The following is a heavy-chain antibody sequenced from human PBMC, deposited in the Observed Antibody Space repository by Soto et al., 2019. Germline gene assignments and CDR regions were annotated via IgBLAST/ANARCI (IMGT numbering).Heavy chain of an antibody. CDR3: ARDPPAFHSAFDY. CDR2: TYYRSKWLN. D-gene: IGHD4-4*01. Sequence: SQTLSLSWSISGDSVSNNRAALNGISRSPSRGLEWLGRTYYRSKWLNDYAVSIKGRLTISPDTSKNQFSLHLDSVTPEDTAMYYCARDPPAFHSAFDYWGQGTLVTVSS. J-gene: IGHJ4*02. CDR1: GDSVSNNRAA. V-gene: IGHV6-1*01.